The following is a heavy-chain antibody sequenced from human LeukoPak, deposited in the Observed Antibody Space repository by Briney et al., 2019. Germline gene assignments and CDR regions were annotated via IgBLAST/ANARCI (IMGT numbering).Heavy chain of an antibody. Sequence: GGSLRLSCAASGFTFSSYAMSWVRQALGKGLEWVSGISGSGGTTYHADSVKGRFTISRDNSKNTLYLQMNSLRAEDTAVYYCAKDPYSGSYVWGQGTLVTVSS. CDR1: GFTFSSYA. V-gene: IGHV3-23*01. D-gene: IGHD1-26*01. CDR3: AKDPYSGSYV. J-gene: IGHJ4*02. CDR2: ISGSGGTT.